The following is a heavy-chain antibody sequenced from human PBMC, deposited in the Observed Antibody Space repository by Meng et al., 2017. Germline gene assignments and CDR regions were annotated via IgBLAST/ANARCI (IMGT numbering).Heavy chain of an antibody. J-gene: IGHJ4*02. CDR3: ARDVGGDYETLFDY. D-gene: IGHD4-17*01. CDR1: GGSTSSYY. Sequence: QVHLQASGPGLVKPSEPLSLTCTVSGGSTSSYYWSWIRQPPGKGLEWIGYIYYSGSTNYNPSLKSRVTISVDTSKNQFSLKLTSVTAADTAVYFCARDVGGDYETLFDYWGQGTLVTVSS. V-gene: IGHV4-59*01. CDR2: IYYSGST.